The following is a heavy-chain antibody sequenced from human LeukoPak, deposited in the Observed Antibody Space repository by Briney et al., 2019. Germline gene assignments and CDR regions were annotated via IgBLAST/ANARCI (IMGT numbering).Heavy chain of an antibody. D-gene: IGHD1-26*01. V-gene: IGHV1-46*01. CDR3: ARGAPTTHIGAGRFDY. CDR1: GYSLTNDY. CDR2: INPSGGST. J-gene: IGHJ4*02. Sequence: GASVKLSCKAFGYSLTNDYVHWVRQGPGQGLELMGEINPSGGSTSYAQKFQGRITVTRDTYTNTVYMDLSSLRSEDTATYYCARGAPTTHIGAGRFDYWGQGSLLTVAS.